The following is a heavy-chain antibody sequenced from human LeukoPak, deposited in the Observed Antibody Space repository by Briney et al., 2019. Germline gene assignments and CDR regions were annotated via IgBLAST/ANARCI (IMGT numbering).Heavy chain of an antibody. V-gene: IGHV3-53*01. Sequence: GGSLRLSCAASGFTVSSNYMSWVRQAPGKGLEWVSVIYSGGSTYYADSVKGRFTISRDNSKNTLYLQMNSLRAEDTAVYYCAKARRSIAARSSVGSDAFDIWSQGTMVTVSS. CDR3: AKARRSIAARSSVGSDAFDI. J-gene: IGHJ3*02. CDR1: GFTVSSNY. D-gene: IGHD6-6*01. CDR2: IYSGGST.